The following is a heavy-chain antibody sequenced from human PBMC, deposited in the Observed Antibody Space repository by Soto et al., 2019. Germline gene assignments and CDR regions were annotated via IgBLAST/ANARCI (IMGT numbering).Heavy chain of an antibody. Sequence: SETLSLTCTVSGGSISSYYWSWIRQPPGKGLEWIGYIYYSGSTNYNPSLKSRVTISVDTSKNQFSLKLSSVTAADTAVYYCARLTGGGWNSLVNWGQGTMVTVSS. J-gene: IGHJ3*01. CDR2: IYYSGST. V-gene: IGHV4-59*01. CDR1: GGSISSYY. D-gene: IGHD1-7*01. CDR3: ARLTGGGWNSLVN.